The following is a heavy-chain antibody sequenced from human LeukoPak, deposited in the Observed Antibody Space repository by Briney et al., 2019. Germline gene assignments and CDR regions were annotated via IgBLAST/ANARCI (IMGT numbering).Heavy chain of an antibody. CDR3: AKAGGIVVPAAPLDY. J-gene: IGHJ4*02. D-gene: IGHD2-2*01. V-gene: IGHV3-23*01. Sequence: PGGSLRLSCAASGFTFSSYWMHWVRQAPGKGLEWVSAISGSGGSTYYADSVKGRFTISRDNSKNTLYLQMNSLRAEDTAVYYCAKAGGIVVPAAPLDYWGQGTLVTVSS. CDR2: ISGSGGST. CDR1: GFTFSSYW.